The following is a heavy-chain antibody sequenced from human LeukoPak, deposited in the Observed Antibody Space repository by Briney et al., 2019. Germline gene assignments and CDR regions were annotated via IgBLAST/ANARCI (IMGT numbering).Heavy chain of an antibody. CDR2: IIPIFGTA. CDR3: ARDINDRLGDSSDYLYYYYGMDV. J-gene: IGHJ6*02. CDR1: GGTFSSYA. V-gene: IGHV1-69*13. D-gene: IGHD3-22*01. Sequence: SVKVSCKASGGTFSSYAISWVRQAPGQGLEWMGGIIPIFGTANYAQKFQGRVTITADESTSTAYMELSSLRSEDTAVYYCARDINDRLGDSSDYLYYYYGMDVWGQGTTVTVSS.